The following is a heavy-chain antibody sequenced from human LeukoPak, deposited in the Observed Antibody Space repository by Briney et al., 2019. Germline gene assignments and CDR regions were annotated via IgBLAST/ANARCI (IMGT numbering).Heavy chain of an antibody. CDR1: GGSISSGGYY. Sequence: SQTLSLICTVSGGSISSGGYYWTWIRQTPEKGLEWIGYIYFSGSGSTNYNPSLKSRVTISIDMSRNQFSLKLTSVTAADTAVYYCARRVGSTRFDFWGQGSLITVSS. CDR2: IYFSGSGST. D-gene: IGHD1-26*01. V-gene: IGHV4-61*08. J-gene: IGHJ4*02. CDR3: ARRVGSTRFDF.